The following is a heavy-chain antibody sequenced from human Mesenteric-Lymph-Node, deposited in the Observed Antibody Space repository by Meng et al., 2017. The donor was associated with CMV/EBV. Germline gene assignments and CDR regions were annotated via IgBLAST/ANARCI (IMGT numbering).Heavy chain of an antibody. Sequence: SGGPFTSNPLSWMRQAPGQGLEWMGRIIPIFATANYAQKFHGRVTITADESTSTAYLELRSLTSDDTAIYYCASGGRVTTMVPGVGYYWGQGTLVTVSS. V-gene: IGHV1-69*15. CDR1: GGPFTSNP. CDR2: IIPIFATA. J-gene: IGHJ4*02. D-gene: IGHD3-10*01. CDR3: ASGGRVTTMVPGVGYY.